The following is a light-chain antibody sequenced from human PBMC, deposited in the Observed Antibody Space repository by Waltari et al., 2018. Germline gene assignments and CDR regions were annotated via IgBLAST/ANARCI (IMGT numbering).Light chain of an antibody. V-gene: IGLV2-14*01. J-gene: IGLJ3*02. CDR2: DVS. CDR3: NSYTGSSAWV. CDR1: SRDVGFVNY. Sequence: QSALTPPTSVSGSPGQSITISCPGTSRDVGFVNYVSWYQQYPGKVPHLLIYDVSDRPSGVSSRFSGSKSGNTAFLTISGLQADDEADYYCNSYTGSSAWVFGGGTKLTVL.